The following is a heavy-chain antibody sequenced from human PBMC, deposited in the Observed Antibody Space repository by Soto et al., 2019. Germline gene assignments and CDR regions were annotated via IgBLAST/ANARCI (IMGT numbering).Heavy chain of an antibody. CDR3: ARIYSGNDNGFDD. J-gene: IGHJ4*02. CDR2: INPSGGSR. CDR1: WYTFTSYY. D-gene: IGHD5-12*01. Sequence: GASVKGSLQASWYTFTSYYIHWVRQAPGQGLEWVGSINPSGGSRSYAQKFQGRVTMTRDTSTSTVYLELSGLRSEDTAVYYCARIYSGNDNGFDDWGQGSLVTVSS. V-gene: IGHV1-46*03.